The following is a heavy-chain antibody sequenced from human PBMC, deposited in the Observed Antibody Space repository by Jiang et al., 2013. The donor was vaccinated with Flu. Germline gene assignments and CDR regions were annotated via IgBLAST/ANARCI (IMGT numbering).Heavy chain of an antibody. J-gene: IGHJ4*02. CDR1: GGSISSGNYY. CDR3: ARFSSGYYYQHSHFDY. CDR2: IYYSGST. V-gene: IGHV4-39*07. D-gene: IGHD3-22*01. Sequence: GPGLVKPSETLSLTCTVSGGSISSGNYYWGWIRQTPGKGLEWIGSIYYSGSTYYSPSLKSRVTISIDTSKNQFSLKLSSVTAADTAVYYCARFSSGYYYQHSHFDYWGQGTLVTVSS.